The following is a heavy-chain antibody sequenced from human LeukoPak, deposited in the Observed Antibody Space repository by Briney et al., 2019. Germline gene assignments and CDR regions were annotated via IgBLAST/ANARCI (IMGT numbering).Heavy chain of an antibody. D-gene: IGHD2-2*01. CDR3: ARVGYSSSTSCYGDYYYYYMDV. CDR2: ISSSGSTI. V-gene: IGHV3-11*04. J-gene: IGHJ6*03. CDR1: GFTFSDYY. Sequence: AGGSLRLSCAASGFTFSDYYMSWIRQAPGKGLEWVSYISSSGSTIYYADSVKGRFTISRDNAKNSLYLQMNSLRAEDTAVYYCARVGYSSSTSCYGDYYYYYMDVWGKGTTVTVSS.